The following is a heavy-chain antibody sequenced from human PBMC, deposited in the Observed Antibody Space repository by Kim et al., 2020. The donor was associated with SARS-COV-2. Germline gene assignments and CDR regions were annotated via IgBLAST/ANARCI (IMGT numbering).Heavy chain of an antibody. CDR3: ARDYSGSYFGYFDY. CDR2: ISHDGSNK. D-gene: IGHD1-26*01. J-gene: IGHJ4*02. V-gene: IGHV3-30*04. Sequence: GGSLRLSCAASGFTFSSYAMHWVRQAPGKGLEWVSVISHDGSNKYYADSVKGRFTISRDNSKNTLYLQMNSLRAEDTAVYYCARDYSGSYFGYFDYWGQGTLVTVSS. CDR1: GFTFSSYA.